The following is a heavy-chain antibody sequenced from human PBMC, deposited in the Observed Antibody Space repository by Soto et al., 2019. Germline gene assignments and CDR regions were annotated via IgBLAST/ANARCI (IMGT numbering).Heavy chain of an antibody. CDR1: GGSISSSSYY. CDR3: ARRLIDSSSWFYYYGMDV. D-gene: IGHD6-13*01. J-gene: IGHJ6*02. V-gene: IGHV4-39*01. Sequence: PSETLSLTCTVSGGSISSSSYYWGWIRQPPGKGLEWIGSIYYSWSTYYNPSLKSRVTISVDTSKNKFSLKLSSVTAADTAVSYRARRLIDSSSWFYYYGMDVWGQGTTVTVSS. CDR2: IYYSWST.